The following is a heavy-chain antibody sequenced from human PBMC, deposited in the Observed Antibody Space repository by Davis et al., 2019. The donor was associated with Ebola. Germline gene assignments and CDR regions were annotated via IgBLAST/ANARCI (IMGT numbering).Heavy chain of an antibody. CDR2: IGTAGDT. CDR3: ARGYGDYDGVFDI. Sequence: GESLKISCAASGFTFSSYDMHWVRQATGKGLEWVSAIGTAGDTYYPGSVKGRFTISRENGKNSLYLQMNSLRAEDTAVYYCARGYGDYDGVFDIWGQGTMVTVSS. D-gene: IGHD4-17*01. V-gene: IGHV3-13*01. J-gene: IGHJ3*02. CDR1: GFTFSSYD.